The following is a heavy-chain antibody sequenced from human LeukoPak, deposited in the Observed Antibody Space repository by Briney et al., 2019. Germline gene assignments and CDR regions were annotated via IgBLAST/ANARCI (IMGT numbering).Heavy chain of an antibody. J-gene: IGHJ4*02. CDR3: ARAPLAGHFDY. V-gene: IGHV4-34*01. Sequence: PSETLSLTCAVYGGSFSGYYWSWIRQPPGKGLEWIGEINHSGSTNYNPSLKSRVTISVDTSKNQFSLKLSSVTAADTAVYYCARAPLAGHFDYWGQGTLVTVSS. D-gene: IGHD2-15*01. CDR2: INHSGST. CDR1: GGSFSGYY.